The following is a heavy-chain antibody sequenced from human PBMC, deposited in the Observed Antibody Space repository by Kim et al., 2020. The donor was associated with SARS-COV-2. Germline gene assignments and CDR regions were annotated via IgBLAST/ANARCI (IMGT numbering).Heavy chain of an antibody. CDR1: GFTFSGSA. V-gene: IGHV3-73*01. D-gene: IGHD2-15*01. J-gene: IGHJ5*02. CDR2: IKRKLNTYAT. Sequence: GGSLRLSCAASGFTFSGSAMHWVRQAPGKGLEWVGRIKRKLNTYATAYAASVKGRFTIARDDLKTTAYLQMNSLQTEDTAMYYCTTGYCSGGSCYPQFDPWGQGTLVTVSS. CDR3: TTGYCSGGSCYPQFDP.